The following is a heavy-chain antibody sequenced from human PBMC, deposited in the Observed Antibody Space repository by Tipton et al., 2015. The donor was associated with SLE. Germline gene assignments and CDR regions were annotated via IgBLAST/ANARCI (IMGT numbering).Heavy chain of an antibody. J-gene: IGHJ3*02. CDR3: ARHMGSIRVAFDI. D-gene: IGHD1-26*01. Sequence: TLSLTCTVSGGSITSRNYYWGWFRQHPGKGLEWIGTLYYSGRPYYNPSLKSRVTVSVDMSNNQFSLRVRSVTAADTAVYYCARHMGSIRVAFDIWGQGTTVTVSS. V-gene: IGHV4-39*01. CDR2: LYYSGRP. CDR1: GGSITSRNYY.